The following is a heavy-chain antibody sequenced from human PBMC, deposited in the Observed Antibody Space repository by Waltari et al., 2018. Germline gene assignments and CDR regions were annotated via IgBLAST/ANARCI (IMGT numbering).Heavy chain of an antibody. CDR3: ARGGYSYGYTIENWFDP. V-gene: IGHV1-46*01. CDR2: INPSGGST. CDR1: GYTFTSYY. Sequence: QVQLVQSGAEVKKPGASVKVSCKASGYTFTSYYMHWVRQAPGQGLEWMGIINPSGGSTSYAQKFQGRVTMTRDTSTSTVYMELSSLRSEDTAVYYCARGGYSYGYTIENWFDPWGQGTLVTVSS. J-gene: IGHJ5*02. D-gene: IGHD5-18*01.